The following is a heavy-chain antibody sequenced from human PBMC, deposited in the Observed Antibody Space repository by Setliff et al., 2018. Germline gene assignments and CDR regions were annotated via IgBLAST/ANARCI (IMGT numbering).Heavy chain of an antibody. Sequence: GGSLRLSCAASGFTFSDYYMSWIRQAPGKGLEWVSYISSSGSTIYYADSVKGRFTISRDNAKNTLYLQMNSLRAEDTAVYYCVRGGAGATIADTFDIWGQGTMVTVSS. CDR2: ISSSGSTI. V-gene: IGHV3-11*04. CDR3: VRGGAGATIADTFDI. CDR1: GFTFSDYY. D-gene: IGHD1-26*01. J-gene: IGHJ3*02.